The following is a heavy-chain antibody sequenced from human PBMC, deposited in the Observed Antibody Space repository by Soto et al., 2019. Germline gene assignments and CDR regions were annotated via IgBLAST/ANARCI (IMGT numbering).Heavy chain of an antibody. CDR1: GGSISSSSYY. Sequence: PSETLSLTCTVSGGSISSSSYYWGWIRQPPGKGLEWIGSIYYSGSTYYNPSLKSRVTISVDTSKNQFSLKLSSVTAADTAVYYCASFLGYCSSTSCSEYYSYYGMDVWGQGTTVTVSS. CDR2: IYYSGST. J-gene: IGHJ6*02. CDR3: ASFLGYCSSTSCSEYYSYYGMDV. D-gene: IGHD2-2*01. V-gene: IGHV4-39*01.